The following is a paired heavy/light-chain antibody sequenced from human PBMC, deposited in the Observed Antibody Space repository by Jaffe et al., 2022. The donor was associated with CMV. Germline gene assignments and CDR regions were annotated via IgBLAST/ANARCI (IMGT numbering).Heavy chain of an antibody. V-gene: IGHV3-23*04. CDR1: GFTFSSYA. CDR3: AKLYYYDSSGYQRDDFDY. Sequence: EVQLVESGGGLVQPGGSLRLSCAASGFTFSSYAMSWVRQAPGKGLEWVSAISGSGGSTYYADSVKGRFTISRDNSKNTLYLQMNSLRAEDTAVYYCAKLYYYDSSGYQRDDFDYWGQGTLVTVSS. J-gene: IGHJ4*02. D-gene: IGHD3-22*01. CDR2: ISGSGGST.
Light chain of an antibody. Sequence: SYELTQPPSVSVSPGQTARITCSGDALPKQYAYWYQQKPGQAPVLVIYKDSERPSGIPERFSGSSSGTTVTLTISGVQAEDEADYYCQSADSSGTLAVFGGGTKLTVL. J-gene: IGLJ2*01. CDR2: KDS. V-gene: IGLV3-25*03. CDR3: QSADSSGTLAV. CDR1: ALPKQY.